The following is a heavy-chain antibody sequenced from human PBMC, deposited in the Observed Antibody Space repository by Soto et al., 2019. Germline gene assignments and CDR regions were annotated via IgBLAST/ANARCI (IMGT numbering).Heavy chain of an antibody. V-gene: IGHV3-11*05. CDR1: GFTFSDYY. CDR3: ARDSGYGPW. D-gene: IGHD5-12*01. Sequence: QVPLVESGGGLVKPGGSLRLSCAASGFTFSDYYMSWIRQAPGKGPEWVSSITSSSTYTNYADSVKGRFTISRDNAKNSLYLQMNSLSAEDTAVYYCARDSGYGPWWGQGTLVNVSS. CDR2: ITSSSTYT. J-gene: IGHJ4*02.